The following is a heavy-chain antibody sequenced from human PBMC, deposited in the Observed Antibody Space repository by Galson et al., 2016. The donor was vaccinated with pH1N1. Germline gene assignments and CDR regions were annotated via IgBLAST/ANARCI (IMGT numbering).Heavy chain of an antibody. D-gene: IGHD5-18*01. J-gene: IGHJ4*02. V-gene: IGHV3-23*01. CDR2: ISASGANT. CDR1: GFTLSSYW. CDR3: AKHPYYVDTSKIDY. Sequence: SLRLSCAASGFTLSSYWMSWVRQAPGKGPEWVSSISASGANTNYADSVKGRFTISRDNSENTVYLQMNSLRADDAAVYYCAKHPYYVDTSKIDYWGQGTLVSVSS.